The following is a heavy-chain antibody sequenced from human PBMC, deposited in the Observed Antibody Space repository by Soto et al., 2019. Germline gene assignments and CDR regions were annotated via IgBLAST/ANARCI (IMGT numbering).Heavy chain of an antibody. CDR1: GFTVSSNY. J-gene: IGHJ1*01. CDR3: ARDRVESGYPEYFQH. D-gene: IGHD3-22*01. Sequence: EVQLVESGGGLIQPGGSLRLSCAASGFTVSSNYMSWVRQAPGKGLEWVSVIYSGGSTYYADSVKGRFTSSRDNSKTTLSLQMNRLRAEDTAVYYCARDRVESGYPEYFQHWGQGTLVTVSS. CDR2: IYSGGST. V-gene: IGHV3-53*01.